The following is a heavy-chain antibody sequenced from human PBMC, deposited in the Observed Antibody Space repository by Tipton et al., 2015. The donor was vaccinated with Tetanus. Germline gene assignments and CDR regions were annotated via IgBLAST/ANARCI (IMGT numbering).Heavy chain of an antibody. CDR3: AREVPAAGHFDS. Sequence: TLSLTCTVSGGSISGSYWNWIRQPPGKGLEWIGYVYYNGNTHYNPALKGRVTISVDTSKNQFSLKLSSVTAADTAIYYCAREVPAAGHFDSWGQGTLVTVSS. D-gene: IGHD2-2*01. J-gene: IGHJ4*02. V-gene: IGHV4-59*01. CDR1: GGSISGSY. CDR2: VYYNGNT.